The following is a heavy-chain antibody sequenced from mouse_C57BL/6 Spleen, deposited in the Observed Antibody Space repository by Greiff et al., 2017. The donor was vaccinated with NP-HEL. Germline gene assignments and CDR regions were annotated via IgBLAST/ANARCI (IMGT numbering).Heavy chain of an antibody. CDR1: GFSLTSYG. CDR3: ARSDYGSSYVGY. V-gene: IGHV2-2*01. J-gene: IGHJ3*01. Sequence: QVQLQQSGPGLVQPSQSLSITCTVSGFSLTSYGVHWVRQSPGKGLAWLGVIWSGGSTDYNAAFISRLSISKDNSKSQVFFKMNSLQADDTAIYYCARSDYGSSYVGYWGQGTLVTVSA. D-gene: IGHD1-1*01. CDR2: IWSGGST.